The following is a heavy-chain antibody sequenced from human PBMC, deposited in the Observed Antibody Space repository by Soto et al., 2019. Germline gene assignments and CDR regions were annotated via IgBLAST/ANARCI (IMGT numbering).Heavy chain of an antibody. D-gene: IGHD3-10*01. V-gene: IGHV4-59*01. J-gene: IGHJ4*02. CDR3: ARVLYGSGNFDY. Sequence: SETLSLACTVSGGSISSYYWSWIRQPPGKGLEWIGYIYYSGSTNYNPSLKSRVTISVDTSKDQFSLKLSSVTAADTAVYYCARVLYGSGNFDYWGQGTLVTVSS. CDR2: IYYSGST. CDR1: GGSISSYY.